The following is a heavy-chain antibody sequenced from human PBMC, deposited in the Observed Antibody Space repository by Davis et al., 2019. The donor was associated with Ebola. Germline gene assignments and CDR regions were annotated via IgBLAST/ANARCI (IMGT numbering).Heavy chain of an antibody. D-gene: IGHD2-15*01. CDR2: ISAYNGNT. J-gene: IGHJ4*02. Sequence: ASVKVSCKASGYTFTSYGISWVRQAPGQGLEWMGWISAYNGNTNYAQKLQGRVTMTTDTSTSTAYMELRSLRSDDAAVYYCARGGCSGGSCYSPDYWGQGTLVTVSS. CDR1: GYTFTSYG. V-gene: IGHV1-18*01. CDR3: ARGGCSGGSCYSPDY.